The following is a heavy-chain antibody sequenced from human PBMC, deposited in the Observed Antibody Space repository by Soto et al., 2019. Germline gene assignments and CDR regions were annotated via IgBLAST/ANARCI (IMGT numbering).Heavy chain of an antibody. CDR3: AHSASVPCCYYFDS. CDR1: GFSLSSIGVA. V-gene: IGHV2-5*01. Sequence: QITLKEFGPALVKPTQTLTLTCTFSGFSLSSIGVAVGWIRQPPGKALEWLALLYWNDDRRYSPSLKSRLTITKDTSKNQVVLTMTNMDPADTATYYCAHSASVPCCYYFDSWGQGTLVAVSS. D-gene: IGHD1-26*01. J-gene: IGHJ4*02. CDR2: LYWNDDR.